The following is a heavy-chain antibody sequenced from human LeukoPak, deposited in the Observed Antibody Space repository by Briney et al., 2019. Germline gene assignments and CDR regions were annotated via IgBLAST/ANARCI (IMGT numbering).Heavy chain of an antibody. V-gene: IGHV4-4*07. D-gene: IGHD3-22*01. J-gene: IGHJ3*02. CDR2: IYTSGST. CDR3: AREGYYDSSGYLDAFDI. CDR1: GGSISSYY. Sequence: SETLSLTCTVSGGSISSYYWSWIRQPAGKGLERIGRIYTSGSTNYNPSLKSRVTMSVDTSKNQFSLKLSSVTAADTAVYYCAREGYYDSSGYLDAFDIWGQGTMVTVSS.